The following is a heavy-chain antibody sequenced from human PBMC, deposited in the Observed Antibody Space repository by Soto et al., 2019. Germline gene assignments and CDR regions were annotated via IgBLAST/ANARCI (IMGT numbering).Heavy chain of an antibody. J-gene: IGHJ3*02. CDR1: GYTFTSYY. V-gene: IGHV1-46*01. Sequence: GASVKFSWKESGYTFTSYYMYWVRQAPGQGLECMGIINPSGGSTTYAQKFQGRVTMTRDTSTSAVYMELSSLRSEDTAMYYCARGYQHVGKWGDGFDIWG. D-gene: IGHD7-27*01. CDR3: ARGYQHVGKWGDGFDI. CDR2: INPSGGST.